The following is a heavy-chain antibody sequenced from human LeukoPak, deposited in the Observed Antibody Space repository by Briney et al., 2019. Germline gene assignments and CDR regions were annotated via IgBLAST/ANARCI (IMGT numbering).Heavy chain of an antibody. V-gene: IGHV3-11*01. D-gene: IGHD3-16*01. J-gene: IGHJ1*01. CDR3: ARLMGSAGSPYFQH. Sequence: GGSLRLSCAASGFTFSDYYMSWIRQAPGKGLEWVSYISSSGSTICYADSVKGRFTISRDNAKNSLYLQMNSLRAEDTAVYYCARLMGSAGSPYFQHWGQGTLVTVSS. CDR2: ISSSGSTI. CDR1: GFTFSDYY.